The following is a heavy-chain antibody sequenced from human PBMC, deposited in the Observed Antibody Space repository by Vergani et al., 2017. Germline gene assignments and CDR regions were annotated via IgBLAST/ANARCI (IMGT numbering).Heavy chain of an antibody. Sequence: QVQLVQSGAEVKKPGASVKVSCKASGSTFTGYYMHWVRQAPGQGLEWMGWINPNSGGTNYAQKFQGRVTMTRDTSISTAYMELSRLRSDDTAVYYCAREGDYVWGSSRSLDYWGQGTLVTVSS. CDR1: GSTFTGYY. J-gene: IGHJ4*02. CDR2: INPNSGGT. D-gene: IGHD3-16*01. CDR3: AREGDYVWGSSRSLDY. V-gene: IGHV1-2*02.